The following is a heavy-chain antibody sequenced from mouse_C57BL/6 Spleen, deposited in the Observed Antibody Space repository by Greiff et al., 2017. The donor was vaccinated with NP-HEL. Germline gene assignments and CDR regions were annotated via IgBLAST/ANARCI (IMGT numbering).Heavy chain of an antibody. D-gene: IGHD1-1*01. CDR3: ARYFYYYGSRSYAMDY. CDR2: IYPGDGDT. J-gene: IGHJ4*01. Sequence: LQQSGASVKISCKASGYAFSSYWMNWVKQRPGKGLEWIGQIYPGDGDTNYNGKFKGKATLTADKSSSTAYMQLSSLTSEDSAVYFCARYFYYYGSRSYAMDYWGQGTSVTVSS. V-gene: IGHV1-80*01. CDR1: GYAFSSYW.